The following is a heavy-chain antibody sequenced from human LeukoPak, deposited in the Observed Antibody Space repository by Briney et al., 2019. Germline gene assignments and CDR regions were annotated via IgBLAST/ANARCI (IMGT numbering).Heavy chain of an antibody. CDR1: GFTFSSYS. Sequence: GGSLRLSCAASGFTFSSYSMNWVRQAPGKGLEWVAAISTTGGNIYYADSVKGRFTISRDNAKNSLYLQMNSLRVEDTALYYCARRAPSHDFDDWGQGTLVTVSS. V-gene: IGHV3-21*01. J-gene: IGHJ4*02. CDR3: ARRAPSHDFDD. CDR2: ISTTGGNI.